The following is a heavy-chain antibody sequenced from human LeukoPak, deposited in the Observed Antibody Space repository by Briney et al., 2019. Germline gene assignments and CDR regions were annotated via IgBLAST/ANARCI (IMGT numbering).Heavy chain of an antibody. CDR2: ISGSGGNI. CDR3: AKEGGNLLTGFYS. V-gene: IGHV3-23*01. D-gene: IGHD3-9*01. J-gene: IGHJ4*02. Sequence: GGSLRLSCAASGFTFSSYAMSWVRQAPGKGLEWVSAISGSGGNIYHADSVKGRFTISRDNSKNTLYLQMNSLRAEDTAVYYCAKEGGNLLTGFYSWGQGTQVTVSS. CDR1: GFTFSSYA.